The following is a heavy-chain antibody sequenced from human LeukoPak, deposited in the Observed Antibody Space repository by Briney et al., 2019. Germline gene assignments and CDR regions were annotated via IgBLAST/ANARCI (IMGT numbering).Heavy chain of an antibody. D-gene: IGHD6-13*01. CDR3: ARGLGSWKY. Sequence: SETLSLTCTISGGSITSYHWSWIRQPPGKGLEWIGYIYYSGSTNYNPSLKSRVTISVDTSKNQFSLKLSSVTAADTAVYYCARGLGSWKYWGQGTLVTVSS. J-gene: IGHJ4*02. CDR1: GGSITSYH. CDR2: IYYSGST. V-gene: IGHV4-59*12.